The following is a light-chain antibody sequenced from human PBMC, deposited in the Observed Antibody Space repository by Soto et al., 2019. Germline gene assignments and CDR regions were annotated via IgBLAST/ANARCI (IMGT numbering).Light chain of an antibody. CDR2: GAS. CDR1: QSVSSSY. CDR3: QQYGSSPLT. J-gene: IGKJ1*01. Sequence: EIGLTQSPGTLSFAAGERATLSSRASQSVSSSYLAWYQQKPGQAPRLLIYGASSRTTGIPDRFSGSGSGTDFTLTISRLEPEDFAVYYCQQYGSSPLTFGQGTKVDIK. V-gene: IGKV3-20*01.